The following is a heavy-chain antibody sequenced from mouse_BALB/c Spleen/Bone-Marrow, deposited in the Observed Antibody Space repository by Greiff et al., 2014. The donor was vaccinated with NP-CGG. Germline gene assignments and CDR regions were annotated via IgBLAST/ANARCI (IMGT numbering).Heavy chain of an antibody. CDR2: IRNKANGYTT. V-gene: IGHV7-3*02. D-gene: IGHD5-1*01. CDR1: GFTFTDYF. CDR3: ARDYSGYFDF. Sequence: DVMLVESGGGLVQPGGSLRLSCTTSGFTFTDYFMTWVRQPPGKALEWLGFIRNKANGYTTEYNPSVKGQFTISRDTSQGILYLQMNTLRAEDSAIYFCARDYSGYFDFWGQGTTLTVSS. J-gene: IGHJ2*01.